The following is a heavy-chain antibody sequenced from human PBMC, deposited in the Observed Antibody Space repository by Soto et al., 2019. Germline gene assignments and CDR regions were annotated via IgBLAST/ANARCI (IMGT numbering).Heavy chain of an antibody. CDR3: AIVRFVGGGYGMDV. V-gene: IGHV3-11*01. D-gene: IGHD3-10*01. CDR1: GLTFSDSY. CDR2: ISSTGSSI. Sequence: VQLVESGGGLVKPGGSLRLSCAASGLTFSDSYLNWIRHAPGKGLEWLAYISSTGSSIYYAGSVKGRFTISRDNAKNSLYLQMNSLRAGDTAMYDWAIVRFVGGGYGMDVWGQGTTVTVSS. J-gene: IGHJ6*02.